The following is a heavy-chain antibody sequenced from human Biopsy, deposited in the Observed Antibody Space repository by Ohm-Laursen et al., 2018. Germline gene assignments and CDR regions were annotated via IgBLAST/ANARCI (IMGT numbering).Heavy chain of an antibody. Sequence: SDTLSLTCTVSAASVSGGTFYLSWVPPPPRKGLEWIGYIHHAQSATYSPSLKSRVTISVDTSKNQFSLKMTSVTAADTAVYYCASGGQWPRSHLNWFDPWGQGTLVTVSS. CDR1: AASVSGGTFY. J-gene: IGHJ5*02. CDR2: IHHAQSA. V-gene: IGHV4-61*01. D-gene: IGHD6-19*01. CDR3: ASGGQWPRSHLNWFDP.